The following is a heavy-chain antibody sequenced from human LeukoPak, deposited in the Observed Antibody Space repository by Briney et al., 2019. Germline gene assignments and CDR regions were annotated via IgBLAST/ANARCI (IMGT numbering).Heavy chain of an antibody. J-gene: IGHJ4*02. V-gene: IGHV4-59*01. CDR2: IYYSGST. CDR3: ARGALSGCDY. Sequence: PSETLSLTCIVSGGSISRDYWSWIRQPPGKGLEWIGYIYYSGSTNYNPSLKSRVTISVDTSKNQFSLKLSSVTAADTAVYYCARGALSGCDYWGQGTLVTVSS. D-gene: IGHD1-26*01. CDR1: GGSISRDY.